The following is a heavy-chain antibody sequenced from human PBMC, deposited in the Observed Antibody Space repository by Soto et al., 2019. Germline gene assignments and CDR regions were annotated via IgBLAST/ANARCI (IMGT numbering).Heavy chain of an antibody. CDR3: ARESLYYDFWSGYYTGGPSSYGMDV. Sequence: GGSLRLSCAASGFTFSSYAMHWVRQAPGKGLEWVAVISYDGSNKYYADSVKGRLTISRDNSKNTLYLQMNSLRAEDTAVYYCARESLYYDFWSGYYTGGPSSYGMDVWGQGTTVTVSS. J-gene: IGHJ6*02. CDR2: ISYDGSNK. CDR1: GFTFSSYA. V-gene: IGHV3-30-3*01. D-gene: IGHD3-3*01.